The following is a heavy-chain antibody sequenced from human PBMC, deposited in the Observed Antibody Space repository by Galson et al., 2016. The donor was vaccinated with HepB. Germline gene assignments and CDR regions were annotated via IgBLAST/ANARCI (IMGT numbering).Heavy chain of an antibody. CDR3: ARGVGGVKSMFDY. Sequence: SLRLSCAASGFTFSNYGMAWVRQAPEKGLEWVSTISDSGRNTHYADSVRGRFTISRDNSRNTLYLEVNSLRADDTALYYCARGVGGVKSMFDYWGQGTRVTVSS. CDR2: ISDSGRNT. J-gene: IGHJ4*02. CDR1: GFTFSNYG. D-gene: IGHD3-16*01. V-gene: IGHV3-23*01.